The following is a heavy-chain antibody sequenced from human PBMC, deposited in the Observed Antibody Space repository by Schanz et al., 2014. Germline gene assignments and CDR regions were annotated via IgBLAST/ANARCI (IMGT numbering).Heavy chain of an antibody. CDR1: GFSFSDYG. CDR3: AREGSWDTYYSGIDV. J-gene: IGHJ6*02. CDR2: ISYHGSER. V-gene: IGHV3-30*03. Sequence: QVQLVESGGGMVQPGRSLRLSCAGSGFSFSDYGMHWVRQAPGRGLEWVAVISYHGSERYSADSVKGRFTISRDNAKNSLFLQMNNLRVEDTAVYYCAREGSWDTYYSGIDVWGQGTAVTVSS. D-gene: IGHD1-26*01.